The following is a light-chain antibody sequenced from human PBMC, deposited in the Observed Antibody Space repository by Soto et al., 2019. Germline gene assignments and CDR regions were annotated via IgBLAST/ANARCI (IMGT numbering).Light chain of an antibody. V-gene: IGKV3-15*01. CDR3: QQYNDWPPYT. J-gene: IGKJ2*01. CDR1: QSVRRD. CDR2: DTS. Sequence: EIVMTQSPATLSVSPGERATLSCRASQSVRRDLAWYQQKPGQAPRLLIYDTSTRATGIPARFSGSASETEITLTITSLQSEDFAVYYCQQYNDWPPYTFGQGTKLEIK.